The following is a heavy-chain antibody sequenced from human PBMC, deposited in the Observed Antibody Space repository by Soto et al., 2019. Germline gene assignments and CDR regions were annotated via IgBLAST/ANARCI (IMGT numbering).Heavy chain of an antibody. V-gene: IGHV5-51*01. CDR3: SRRGAGYNYDF. J-gene: IGHJ4*02. CDR2: IFPADSET. CDR1: GYSFPGFW. D-gene: IGHD5-12*01. Sequence: GESMKISCGASGYSFPGFWIGWVRQMPGKGLEWMGIIFPADSETRYSPSFQGQVTISADKSISTAYLQWSSLKASDSAMYYCSRRGAGYNYDFCGQGTLVIVSS.